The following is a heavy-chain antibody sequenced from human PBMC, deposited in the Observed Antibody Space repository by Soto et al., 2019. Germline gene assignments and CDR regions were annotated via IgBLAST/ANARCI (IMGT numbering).Heavy chain of an antibody. J-gene: IGHJ6*02. Sequence: QVQLVQSGAEVKKPGASVTVTCKASGYTFTTYGVNWVRQAPGQGLEWMGWISPYNDNTNYARKLQGRVTLTTDTFASTAYMELRSLTSDDTDVYYCARDKRPTFYYNGMDVWGQGTTVTVSS. V-gene: IGHV1-18*04. CDR1: GYTFTTYG. CDR2: ISPYNDNT. CDR3: ARDKRPTFYYNGMDV.